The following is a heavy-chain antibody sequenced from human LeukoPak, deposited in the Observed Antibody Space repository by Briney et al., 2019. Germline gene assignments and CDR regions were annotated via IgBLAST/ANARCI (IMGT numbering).Heavy chain of an antibody. D-gene: IGHD3-22*01. V-gene: IGHV1-46*01. J-gene: IGHJ6*03. CDR1: GYTFTGYY. CDR3: AGANTYYYDSSGYYRTGNYYYYMGV. Sequence: ASVKVSCKASGYTFTGYYMHWVRQAPGQGLEWMGIINPSGGSTSYAQKFQGRVTMTRDMSTSTVYMELSSLRSEDTAVYYCAGANTYYYDSSGYYRTGNYYYYMGVWGKGTTVTVSS. CDR2: INPSGGST.